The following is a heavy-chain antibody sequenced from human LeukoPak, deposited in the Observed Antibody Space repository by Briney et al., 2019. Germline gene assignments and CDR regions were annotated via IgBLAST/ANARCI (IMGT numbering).Heavy chain of an antibody. CDR2: IYSGGST. CDR3: ARGYDFWSGYYFDY. V-gene: IGHV3-66*02. J-gene: IGHJ4*02. Sequence: GGSLRLSCAASGFTVSSNYMSWVRQAPGKGLEWVSVIYSGGSTYDADSVKGRFTISRDNSKNTLYLQMNSLRAEDTAVYYCARGYDFWSGYYFDYWGQGTLVTVSS. CDR1: GFTVSSNY. D-gene: IGHD3-3*01.